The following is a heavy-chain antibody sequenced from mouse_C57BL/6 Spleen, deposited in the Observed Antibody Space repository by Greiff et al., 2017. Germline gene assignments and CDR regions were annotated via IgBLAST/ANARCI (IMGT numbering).Heavy chain of an antibody. Sequence: VQLQQSGAELVRPGASVKLSCTASGFNIKDYYMHWVKQRPEQGLEWIGRIDPEDGDTEYAPKFQGKATMTADTSSNTAYLQLSSLTSEDTAVYYCTLEYYGSSYWYFDVWGTGTTVTVSS. CDR3: TLEYYGSSYWYFDV. V-gene: IGHV14-1*01. D-gene: IGHD1-1*01. J-gene: IGHJ1*03. CDR1: GFNIKDYY. CDR2: IDPEDGDT.